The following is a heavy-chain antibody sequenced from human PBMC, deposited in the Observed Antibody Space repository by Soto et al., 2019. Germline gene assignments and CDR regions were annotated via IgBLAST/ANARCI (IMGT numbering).Heavy chain of an antibody. CDR3: ARRYGSCFDY. D-gene: IGHD2-2*03. CDR1: GGSISSYY. Sequence: PSETLSLTCTVSGGSISSYYWSWIRQPPGKGLEWIGYIYYSGSTNYNPSLKSRVTISVDTSKNQFSLKLSSVTAADSAVYDYARRYGSCFDYWGQGTLVTVSS. V-gene: IGHV4-59*12. CDR2: IYYSGST. J-gene: IGHJ4*02.